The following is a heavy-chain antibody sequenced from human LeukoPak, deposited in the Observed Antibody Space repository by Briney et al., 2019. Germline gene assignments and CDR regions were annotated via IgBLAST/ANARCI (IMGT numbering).Heavy chain of an antibody. CDR2: ISAYNGNT. V-gene: IGHV1-18*01. CDR1: GYTFTSYG. CDR3: AKCIAAAGKSFYYYYYMDV. J-gene: IGHJ6*03. D-gene: IGHD6-13*01. Sequence: GASVKVSCKASGYTFTSYGISWVRQAPGQGLQWMGWISAYNGNTNYAQKLQGRVTMTTDTSTSTAYMELRSLRSDDTAVYYCAKCIAAAGKSFYYYYYMDVWGKGTTVTVSS.